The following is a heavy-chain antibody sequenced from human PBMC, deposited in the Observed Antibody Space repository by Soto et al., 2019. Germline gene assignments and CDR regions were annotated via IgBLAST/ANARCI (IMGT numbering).Heavy chain of an antibody. CDR1: GFTFNTYS. CDR3: ASLSRFALDY. D-gene: IGHD3-10*01. V-gene: IGHV3-21*01. J-gene: IGHJ4*02. CDR2: ISSSSSYI. Sequence: GGSLRLSCAASGFTFNTYSMNWVRQAPGKGLEWVSSISSSSSYIYYTDSVKGRFTISRGNAKNSLYLQMNSLRAEDTAAYYCASLSRFALDYWGQGTLVTVSS.